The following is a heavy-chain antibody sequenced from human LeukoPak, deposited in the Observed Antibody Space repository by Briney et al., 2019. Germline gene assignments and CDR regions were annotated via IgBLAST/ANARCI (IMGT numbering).Heavy chain of an antibody. CDR3: ARVGPPYCSGGSCYSKAFDI. CDR2: TYYRSKWYN. Sequence: SQTLSLTCAISGDSVSSNSAAWNWVRQSPSRGLEWLGRTYYRSKWYNDYAVSVKSRITINPDTSKNQFSLQLNSVTPEDTAVYYCARVGPPYCSGGSCYSKAFDIWGQGTMVTVSS. J-gene: IGHJ3*02. V-gene: IGHV6-1*01. CDR1: GDSVSSNSAA. D-gene: IGHD2-15*01.